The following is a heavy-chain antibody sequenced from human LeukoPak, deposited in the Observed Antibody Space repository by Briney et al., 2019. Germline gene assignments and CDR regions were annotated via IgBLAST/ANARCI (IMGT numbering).Heavy chain of an antibody. CDR3: ARGGSSGWPGEVY. CDR2: IYTRGRT. V-gene: IGHV4-4*07. Sequence: PSETLSLTCTVSGGSISIYYWSWIRQPAGKGLEGIGRIYTRGRTNYNPSLKSRVTLYVDTSKNQFSLKLSSVTAADTCVYYCARGGSSGWPGEVYWGQGTLVTVSS. J-gene: IGHJ4*02. D-gene: IGHD6-19*01. CDR1: GGSISIYY.